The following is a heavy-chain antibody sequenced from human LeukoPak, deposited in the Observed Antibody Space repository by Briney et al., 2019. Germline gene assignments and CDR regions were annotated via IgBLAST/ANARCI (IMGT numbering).Heavy chain of an antibody. CDR2: IYHSGRT. Sequence: PSETLSLTCTVSGGSISSGDNSWSWIRQPPGKGLEWIGYIYHSGRTFYNPSLKSRVTISVDTSKNQISLEVTSVTAADTAVYYCARGGGYGHYDYWGRGTLVTVSS. D-gene: IGHD5-18*01. CDR1: GGSISSGDNS. CDR3: ARGGGYGHYDY. V-gene: IGHV4-30-2*01. J-gene: IGHJ4*02.